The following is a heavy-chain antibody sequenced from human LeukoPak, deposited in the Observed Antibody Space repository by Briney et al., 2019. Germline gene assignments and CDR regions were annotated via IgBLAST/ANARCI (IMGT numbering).Heavy chain of an antibody. V-gene: IGHV4-30-4*01. CDR1: GGSISSGGYY. J-gene: IGHJ4*02. CDR3: ARGPNYVWGSYRYFDY. CDR2: IYYDGST. Sequence: SETLSLTCTVSGGSISSGGYYWSWIRQPPGKGLEWIGYIYYDGSTYYNPSLKSRVTISVDTSKNQFSVKLNSVTAADTAVYYCARGPNYVWGSYRYFDYWGQGTLVTVSS. D-gene: IGHD3-16*02.